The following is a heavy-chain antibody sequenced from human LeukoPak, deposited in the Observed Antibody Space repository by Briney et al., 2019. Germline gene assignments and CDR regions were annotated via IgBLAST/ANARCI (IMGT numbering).Heavy chain of an antibody. CDR2: IIPIFGTA. D-gene: IGHD6-13*01. Sequence: SVNLSCKASGGTFSSYAISWVRQCPGQGLEWMVGIIPIFGTANYAQKFQGRVTITADESTSTAYMELSSLRSEDTAVYYCARGSSSWQYEYYFDYWGQGTLVTGSS. V-gene: IGHV1-69*13. CDR1: GGTFSSYA. CDR3: ARGSSSWQYEYYFDY. J-gene: IGHJ4*02.